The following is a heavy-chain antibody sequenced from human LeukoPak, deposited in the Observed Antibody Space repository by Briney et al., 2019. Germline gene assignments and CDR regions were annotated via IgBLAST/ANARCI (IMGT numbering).Heavy chain of an antibody. CDR2: IIPILGTA. D-gene: IGHD3-10*01. V-gene: IGHV1-69*05. CDR3: AREPVTYGSGSYVVSNWFDP. Sequence: GASVKVSCKASGGTFSSYAISWVRQAPGQGLEWMGGIIPILGTANYSQKFQGRVTITTDESTSTAYMELSSLRSEDTAVYYCAREPVTYGSGSYVVSNWFDPWGQGTLVTVSS. CDR1: GGTFSSYA. J-gene: IGHJ5*02.